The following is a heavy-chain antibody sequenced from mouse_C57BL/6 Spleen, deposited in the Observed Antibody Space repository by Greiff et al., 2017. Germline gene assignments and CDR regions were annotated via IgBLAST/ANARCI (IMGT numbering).Heavy chain of an antibody. CDR1: GFTFSNYW. CDR2: IRLKSDNYAT. Sequence: EVKVVESGGGLVQPGGSMKLSCVASGFTFSNYWMNWVRQSPEKGLEWVAQIRLKSDNYATHYAESVKGRFTISRDDSKSSVYLQMNNLRAEDTGIYYCILPAWFAYWGQGTLVTVSA. D-gene: IGHD1-1*01. V-gene: IGHV6-3*01. J-gene: IGHJ3*01. CDR3: ILPAWFAY.